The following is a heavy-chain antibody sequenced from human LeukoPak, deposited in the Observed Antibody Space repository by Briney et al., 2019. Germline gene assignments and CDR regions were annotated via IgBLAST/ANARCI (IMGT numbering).Heavy chain of an antibody. V-gene: IGHV1-69*13. J-gene: IGHJ6*02. Sequence: ASVKVSCKASGGTFSSYAITWVRQAPGQGLEWMGGIIPISKTTDYAQKFQGRVTITADESTSTAYMEVSSLRSEDTAVYHCARVPKDAQIPTTTLNYYYFYGMDVWGQGTTVTVSS. CDR2: IIPISKTT. CDR1: GGTFSSYA. D-gene: IGHD1-26*01. CDR3: ARVPKDAQIPTTTLNYYYFYGMDV.